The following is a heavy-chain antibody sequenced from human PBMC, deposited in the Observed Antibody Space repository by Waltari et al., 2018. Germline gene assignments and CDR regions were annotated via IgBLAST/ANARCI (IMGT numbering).Heavy chain of an antibody. CDR3: AAVIRPGRTLPWGY. Sequence: QVQLVQSGAEVKDPGASVKGSCTASGYTFSDYFINWVRQAPGQGLEWMGWINPNSGVTKYAQSFQGRVTMTRDTSINTVYMELSILRSDDTALYYCAAVIRPGRTLPWGYWGQGTLVTVSS. J-gene: IGHJ4*02. D-gene: IGHD7-27*01. CDR2: INPNSGVT. V-gene: IGHV1-2*02. CDR1: GYTFSDYF.